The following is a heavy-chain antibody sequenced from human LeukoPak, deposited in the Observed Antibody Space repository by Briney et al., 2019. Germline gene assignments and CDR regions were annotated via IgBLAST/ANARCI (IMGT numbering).Heavy chain of an antibody. Sequence: PGGSLRLSCAASGFTFSSYAMSWVRQAPGKGLEWVSAISGSGGSTYYADSVKGRFTISRDNSKNTLYLQMNSLRAEDTAVYYCAREGVGATVSPPFDYWGQGTLSPSPQ. CDR2: ISGSGGST. J-gene: IGHJ4*02. CDR3: AREGVGATVSPPFDY. D-gene: IGHD1-26*01. CDR1: GFTFSSYA. V-gene: IGHV3-23*01.